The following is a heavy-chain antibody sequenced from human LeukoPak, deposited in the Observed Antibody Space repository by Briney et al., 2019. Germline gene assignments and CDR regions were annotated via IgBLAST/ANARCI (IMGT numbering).Heavy chain of an antibody. CDR1: GYTVTSYD. Sequence: ASVKVSCKASGYTVTSYDINWVRQATGQGLEWMGWMNPNSGDTGYAQKLQGRVTITRNTSISTAYMELSSLRSAHTAVYYCARGASRSFDYWGKGTLVTVSS. V-gene: IGHV1-8*03. J-gene: IGHJ4*02. CDR3: ARGASRSFDY. CDR2: MNPNSGDT.